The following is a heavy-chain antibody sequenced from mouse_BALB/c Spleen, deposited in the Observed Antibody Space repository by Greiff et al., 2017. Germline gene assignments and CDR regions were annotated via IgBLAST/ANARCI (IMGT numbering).Heavy chain of an antibody. Sequence: EVKLVESGGGLVQPGGSRKLFCAASGFTFSSFGMHWVRQAPEKGLEWVAYISSGSSTIYYADTVKGRFTISRDNPKNTLLLQMTSLRSEDTAMYYCARSGRYYAMDYWGQGTSVTVSS. CDR1: GFTFSSFG. CDR2: ISSGSSTI. J-gene: IGHJ4*01. V-gene: IGHV5-17*02. CDR3: ARSGRYYAMDY. D-gene: IGHD3-1*01.